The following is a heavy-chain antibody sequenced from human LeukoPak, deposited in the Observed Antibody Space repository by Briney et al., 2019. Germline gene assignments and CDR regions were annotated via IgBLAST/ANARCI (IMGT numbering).Heavy chain of an antibody. CDR2: INISGGTI. J-gene: IGHJ4*02. D-gene: IGHD3-22*01. Sequence: GGSLRLSCAASGFTFSRFEMNWVRQAPGKGLEWVSYINISGGTIYYADSVKGRFTISRDNSKNTVYLQMNSLRAEDTAVYYCAKDPTHFRVWDDYDNTRLNYWGQGTLVTVSS. CDR3: AKDPTHFRVWDDYDNTRLNY. V-gene: IGHV3-48*03. CDR1: GFTFSRFE.